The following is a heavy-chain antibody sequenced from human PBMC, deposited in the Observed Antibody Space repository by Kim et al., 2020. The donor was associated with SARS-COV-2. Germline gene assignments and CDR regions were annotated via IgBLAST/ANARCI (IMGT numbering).Heavy chain of an antibody. D-gene: IGHD1-20*01. Sequence: GGSLRLSCAASGFTFSSYGMHWVRQAPGKGLEWVAVISYDGSNKYYADSVKGRFTISRDNSKNTLYLQMNSLRAEDTAVYYCARGSITGTSYYFDYWGQG. J-gene: IGHJ4*02. V-gene: IGHV3-33*05. CDR2: ISYDGSNK. CDR1: GFTFSSYG. CDR3: ARGSITGTSYYFDY.